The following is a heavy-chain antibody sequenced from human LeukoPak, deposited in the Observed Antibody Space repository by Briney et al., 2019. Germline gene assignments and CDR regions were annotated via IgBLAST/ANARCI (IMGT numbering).Heavy chain of an antibody. V-gene: IGHV3-21*01. Sequence: PGGSLRLSCAASGFTFSSYSMNWVRQALGKGLEWVSSISSSSSYIYYADSVKGRFTISRDNAKNSLYLQMNSLRAEDTAVYYCAKESESYDSSGSTFHYWGQGTLVTVSS. CDR2: ISSSSSYI. D-gene: IGHD3-22*01. J-gene: IGHJ4*02. CDR1: GFTFSSYS. CDR3: AKESESYDSSGSTFHY.